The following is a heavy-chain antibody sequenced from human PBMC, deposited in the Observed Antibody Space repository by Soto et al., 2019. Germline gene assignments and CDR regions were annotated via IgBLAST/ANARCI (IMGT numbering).Heavy chain of an antibody. J-gene: IGHJ4*02. CDR3: ARGAGYYYDSSGYYLVY. V-gene: IGHV1-46*03. CDR2: INPSGGST. Sequence: ASVKVSCKACGYTFTSYYMHWVRQAPGQGLEWVGIINPSGGSTSYAQKFQGRVTMTRDTSTSTVYMELSSLRSEDTAVYYCARGAGYYYDSSGYYLVYWGQGTLVTVSS. D-gene: IGHD3-22*01. CDR1: GYTFTSYY.